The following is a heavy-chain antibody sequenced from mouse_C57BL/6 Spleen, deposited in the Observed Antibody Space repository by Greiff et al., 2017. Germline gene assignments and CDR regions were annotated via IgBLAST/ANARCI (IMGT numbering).Heavy chain of an antibody. CDR1: GYTFTDYY. CDR3: AMVYYGNLGNYFDY. CDR2: INPNNGGT. Sequence: EVQLQQSGPELVKPGASVKISCKASGYTFTDYYMHWVKQSHGKSLEWIGVINPNNGGTSYNQKFKGKATLTVDKSSSTAYMQLRSLTSEDSAVYYGAMVYYGNLGNYFDYWGQGTTLTVSS. D-gene: IGHD2-1*01. V-gene: IGHV1-26*01. J-gene: IGHJ2*01.